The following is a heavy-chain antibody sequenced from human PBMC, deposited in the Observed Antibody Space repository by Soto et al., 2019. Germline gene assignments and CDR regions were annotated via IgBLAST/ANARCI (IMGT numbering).Heavy chain of an antibody. Sequence: PGGSLRLSCAGSGFTFINTGMSWVRQAPGQGLEWVSTILVGGSTHYEDSVKGRFTISRDTSKNTVYLQMNSLTAGDTAFYYCAKATATSGGAFEIYDQGTMVTVSS. D-gene: IGHD1-26*01. V-gene: IGHV3-23*01. CDR2: ILVGGST. CDR1: GFTFINTG. CDR3: AKATATSGGAFEI. J-gene: IGHJ3*02.